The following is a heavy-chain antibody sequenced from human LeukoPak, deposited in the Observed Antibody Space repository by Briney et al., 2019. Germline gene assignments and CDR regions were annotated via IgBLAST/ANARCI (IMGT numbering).Heavy chain of an antibody. D-gene: IGHD6-19*01. CDR3: ARVSRSVVGVRQWLVRTDRHNYFDY. J-gene: IGHJ4*02. CDR2: MNPNSGNT. CDR1: GGTFSSYT. V-gene: IGHV1-8*02. Sequence: GSSVKVSCKASGGTFSSYTISWVRQAPGQGLEWMGWMNPNSGNTGYAQKFQGRVTMTRNTSISTAYMELSSLRSEDTAVYYCARVSRSVVGVRQWLVRTDRHNYFDYWGQGTLVTVSS.